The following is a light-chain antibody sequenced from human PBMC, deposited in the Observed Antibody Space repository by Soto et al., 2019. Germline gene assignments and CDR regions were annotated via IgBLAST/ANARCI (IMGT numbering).Light chain of an antibody. CDR3: QQYNRYSWT. CDR1: QSISSW. CDR2: DAS. Sequence: DIQMTQSPSTLSASVGDRVTITCRASQSISSWLAWYQQKPGKAPKLLIFDASSLESRVPSRFSGSGSGTAFSLTISSLQPDDFATYYCQQYNRYSWTFGQGTKVEIK. J-gene: IGKJ1*01. V-gene: IGKV1-5*01.